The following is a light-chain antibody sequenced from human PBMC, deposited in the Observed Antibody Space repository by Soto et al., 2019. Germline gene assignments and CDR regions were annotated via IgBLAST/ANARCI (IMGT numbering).Light chain of an antibody. J-gene: IGKJ1*01. V-gene: IGKV1-27*01. Sequence: DIQMTQSPSSLSASVGDRVTITCRASQGIRNYLAWYQQKPGKVPKLLIYAASTLQSGVPSRFSGSGSGTDFTLTISRLQPEDVATYYCQEYNSAPWTFGQGTKVDIK. CDR1: QGIRNY. CDR3: QEYNSAPWT. CDR2: AAS.